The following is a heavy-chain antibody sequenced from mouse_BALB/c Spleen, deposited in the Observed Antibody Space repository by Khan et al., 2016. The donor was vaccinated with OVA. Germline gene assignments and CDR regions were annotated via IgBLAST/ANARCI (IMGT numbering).Heavy chain of an antibody. CDR1: GFTFSGYA. V-gene: IGHV5-9-3*01. Sequence: EVQLVESGGDLVKPGGSLKLSCAASGFTFSGYALSWVRQTPGKRLEWVATISSGDSYTYYPDSVKGRFTISRDNVTNTLYLQMSSLRSEDTAMYYCARPPITAIVATSYWFFDVWGAGTTVTVSA. CDR2: ISSGDSYT. J-gene: IGHJ1*01. CDR3: ARPPITAIVATSYWFFDV. D-gene: IGHD1-1*01.